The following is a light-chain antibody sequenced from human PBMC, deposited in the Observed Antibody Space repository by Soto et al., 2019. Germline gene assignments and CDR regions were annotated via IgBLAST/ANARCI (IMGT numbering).Light chain of an antibody. CDR3: QQLNSYPQGPLT. Sequence: DIQLTQSPSFLSASVGDRVTITCRDSQGISSYLAWYQQKPGKDPKLLIYAASTLQSGVPSRFSGSGSGTEFTLTISSLQPEDFATYYGQQLNSYPQGPLTFGGVNKVEIK. CDR2: AAS. V-gene: IGKV1-9*01. J-gene: IGKJ4*01. CDR1: QGISSY.